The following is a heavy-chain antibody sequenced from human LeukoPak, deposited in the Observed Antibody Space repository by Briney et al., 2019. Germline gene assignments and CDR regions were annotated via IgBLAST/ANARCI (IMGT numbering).Heavy chain of an antibody. D-gene: IGHD5-12*01. J-gene: IGHJ4*02. CDR1: GFTFSSYA. V-gene: IGHV3-23*01. CDR2: ISASGGST. CDR3: ARGPSGYHNT. Sequence: GGSLRLSCAASGFTFSSYALSWVRQAPGTGLEWVSAISASGGSTFYTDSVKGRFSISRDNSKNTLYLQMNSLRAEDTAVYYCARGPSGYHNTGGQGTLVTVSS.